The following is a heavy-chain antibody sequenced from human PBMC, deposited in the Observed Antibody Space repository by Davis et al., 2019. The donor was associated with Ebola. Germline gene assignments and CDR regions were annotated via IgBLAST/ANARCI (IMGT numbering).Heavy chain of an antibody. V-gene: IGHV4-34*01. J-gene: IGHJ6*02. CDR3: ARGPLTVVYYYYGMDV. CDR2: INHSGST. CDR1: GGSFSGYY. D-gene: IGHD4-23*01. Sequence: SETLSLTCAVYGGSFSGYYWSWIRQPPGKGLEWIGEINHSGSTNYNPSLKSRVTISVDTSKNQFSLKLSSVTAADTAVYYCARGPLTVVYYYYGMDVWGQGTTVTVSS.